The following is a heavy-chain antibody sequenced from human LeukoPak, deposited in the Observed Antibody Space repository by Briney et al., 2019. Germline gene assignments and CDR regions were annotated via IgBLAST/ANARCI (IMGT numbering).Heavy chain of an antibody. D-gene: IGHD2-15*01. CDR1: GLTCSTYT. V-gene: IGHV3-48*01. J-gene: IGHJ4*02. CDR3: ARGYCSGGTCYGHFDY. Sequence: PGGSLRLSCAASGLTCSTYTMNWVRQAPGKGLEWVSYISGSSSAMDYAASVKGRFTISRDNAKNSLYLQMNSLRAEDTAVYYCARGYCSGGTCYGHFDYWGQGTLVTVSS. CDR2: ISGSSSAM.